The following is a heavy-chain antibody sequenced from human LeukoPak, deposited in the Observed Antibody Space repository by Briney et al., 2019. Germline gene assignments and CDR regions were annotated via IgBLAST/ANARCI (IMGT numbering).Heavy chain of an antibody. CDR3: ARGDSSGYYFSFDY. V-gene: IGHV1-69*13. D-gene: IGHD3-22*01. J-gene: IGHJ4*02. CDR1: GGTFSSYA. CDR2: IIPIFGTA. Sequence: SVKVSCKASGGTFSSYAISWVRQAPGQGLEWMGGIIPIFGTANYAQKFQGRVTITADESTSTAYMELSSLRSEDTAVYYCARGDSSGYYFSFDYWGQGTLVTVSS.